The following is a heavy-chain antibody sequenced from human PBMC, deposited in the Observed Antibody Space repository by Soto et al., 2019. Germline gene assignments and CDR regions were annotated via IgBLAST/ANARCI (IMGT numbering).Heavy chain of an antibody. D-gene: IGHD4-4*01. J-gene: IGHJ4*02. CDR3: ASPQSGNYLYYFDY. V-gene: IGHV1-69*01. Sequence: QVQLVQSGAEVKKPGSSVKVSCKASGGTFSSYAISWVRQAPGQGLEWMGGIIPIFGTANYAQTFQGRVTIPADESTSTAYVELSSLRSEDTAVYYCASPQSGNYLYYFDYWGQGTLVTVSS. CDR2: IIPIFGTA. CDR1: GGTFSSYA.